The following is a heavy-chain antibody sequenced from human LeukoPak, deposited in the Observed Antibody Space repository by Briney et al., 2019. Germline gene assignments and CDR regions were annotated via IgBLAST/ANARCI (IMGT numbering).Heavy chain of an antibody. Sequence: SETLSLTCTVSGGSISSGGYYWSWIRQHPGTGLEWIGYIYYSGSTYYNPSLKSRVTISVDTSKNQFSLKLSSVTAADTAVYYCARDPTYCSGGSCYGMDVWGQGTTVTVSS. D-gene: IGHD2-15*01. CDR3: ARDPTYCSGGSCYGMDV. CDR1: GGSISSGGYY. J-gene: IGHJ6*02. CDR2: IYYSGST. V-gene: IGHV4-31*03.